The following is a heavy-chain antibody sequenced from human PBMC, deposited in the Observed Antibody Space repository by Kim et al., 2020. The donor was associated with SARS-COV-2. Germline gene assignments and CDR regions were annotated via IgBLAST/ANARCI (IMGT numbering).Heavy chain of an antibody. D-gene: IGHD3-9*01. J-gene: IGHJ6*03. CDR3: ASQIGDIFTGPYIPAEGYYYYMDV. CDR2: IKQDGSEK. CDR1: GFTFSSYW. Sequence: GGSLRLSCAASGFTFSSYWMSWVRQAPGKGLEWVANIKQDGSEKYYVDSVKGRFTISRDNAKNSLYLQMNSLRAEDTAVYYCASQIGDIFTGPYIPAEGYYYYMDVWGKGTTVTVSS. V-gene: IGHV3-7*01.